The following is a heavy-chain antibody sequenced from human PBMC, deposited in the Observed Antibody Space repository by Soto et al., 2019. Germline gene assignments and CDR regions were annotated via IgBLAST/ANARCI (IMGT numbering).Heavy chain of an antibody. CDR2: IIPIFGTA. CDR3: ARTRYCSGGSCLVPYYYGMDV. D-gene: IGHD2-15*01. CDR1: GGTFSSYA. V-gene: IGHV1-69*01. Sequence: QVQLVQSGAEVKKPGSSVKVSCKASGGTFSSYAISWVRQAPGQGLEWMGGIIPIFGTANYAQKFQGRVTITADESTSTAYMELSSLRPEDTAGYYCARTRYCSGGSCLVPYYYGMDVWGQGTTVTVSS. J-gene: IGHJ6*02.